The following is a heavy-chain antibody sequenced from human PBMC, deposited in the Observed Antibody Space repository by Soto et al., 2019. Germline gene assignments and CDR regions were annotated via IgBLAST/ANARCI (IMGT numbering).Heavy chain of an antibody. V-gene: IGHV1-69*01. CDR3: AKRYCSGGKCYEYYFEY. Sequence: QEQLVQSGPEVKKPGSSLKVSCKASGGTFSNYSISWVRQAPGQGLEWMGGIIPIFGTPNYAQKFQGRVTITADESTTTAYMELSSLTSEDTAVYYCAKRYCSGGKCYEYYFEYWGQGTQVTVSS. J-gene: IGHJ4*02. D-gene: IGHD2-15*01. CDR2: IIPIFGTP. CDR1: GGTFSNYS.